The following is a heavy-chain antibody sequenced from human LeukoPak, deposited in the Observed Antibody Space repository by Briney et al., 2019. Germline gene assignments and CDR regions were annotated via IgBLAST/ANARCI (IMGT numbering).Heavy chain of an antibody. D-gene: IGHD4-17*01. V-gene: IGHV3-21*01. Sequence: GGSLRLSCAASGFTFSSYAMTWVRQAPGQGLEWVSSISSGGHNIFYADPVKGRFTISRDNAKNSLYLQMNSLRVEDTAVYYCSRHGDGFYYGMDVWGQGTTVTVSS. J-gene: IGHJ6*01. CDR2: ISSGGHNI. CDR3: SRHGDGFYYGMDV. CDR1: GFTFSSYA.